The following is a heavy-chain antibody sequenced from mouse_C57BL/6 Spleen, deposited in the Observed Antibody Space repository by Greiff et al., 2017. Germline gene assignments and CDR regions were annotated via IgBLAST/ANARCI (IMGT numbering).Heavy chain of an antibody. CDR3: ARWGVRRDAMDY. CDR1: GYTFTSYW. Sequence: QVQLQQPGTELVKPGASVRLSCKASGYTFTSYWMHWVKQRPGQGLEWIGNINPSNGGTNYNEKFKSKATLTVDKSSSTAYMQLSSLTSEDSAVYYCARWGVRRDAMDYWGQGTSVTVSS. V-gene: IGHV1-53*01. CDR2: INPSNGGT. J-gene: IGHJ4*01.